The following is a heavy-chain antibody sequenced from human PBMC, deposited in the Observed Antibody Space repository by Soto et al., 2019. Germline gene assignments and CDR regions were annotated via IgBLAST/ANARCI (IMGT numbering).Heavy chain of an antibody. CDR3: ARDLYSSSWYLSAHYYYGMDV. V-gene: IGHV1-18*01. J-gene: IGHJ6*02. Sequence: ASVKVSCKASGYTFTSYGISWVRQAPGQGLEWMGWISAYNGNTNYAQKLQGRVTMTTDTSTSTAYMELRSLRSDDTAVYYCARDLYSSSWYLSAHYYYGMDVWGQGTTVTVSS. CDR1: GYTFTSYG. D-gene: IGHD6-13*01. CDR2: ISAYNGNT.